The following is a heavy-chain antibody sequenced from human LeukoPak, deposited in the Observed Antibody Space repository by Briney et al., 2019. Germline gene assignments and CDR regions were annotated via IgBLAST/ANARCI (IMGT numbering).Heavy chain of an antibody. CDR2: ISWDGGST. CDR3: VRAQSSRIYYYYGVDV. D-gene: IGHD6-6*01. Sequence: GGSLRLSCATSGFTFADYAMHWVRQAPGKGLEWVSLISWDGGSTYYADSVRGRFTISRDNSENSLYLQMNSLTSEDTAFYYCVRAQSSRIYYYYGVDVWGQGTTVTVSS. J-gene: IGHJ6*02. CDR1: GFTFADYA. V-gene: IGHV3-43D*03.